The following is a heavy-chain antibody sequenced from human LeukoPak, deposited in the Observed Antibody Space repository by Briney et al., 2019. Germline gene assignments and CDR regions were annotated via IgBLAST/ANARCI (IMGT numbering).Heavy chain of an antibody. CDR2: IYPGDSDT. Sequence: GESLKISCKGSGYSFTTYWIGWVRKMPGKGLEWLGIIYPGDSDTRYSPSFRGQVTISADKSISTAYLQWSSLKASDTAMYYCARHETGPYFDYWGQGTLVTVSS. CDR1: GYSFTTYW. J-gene: IGHJ4*02. D-gene: IGHD1-1*01. V-gene: IGHV5-51*01. CDR3: ARHETGPYFDY.